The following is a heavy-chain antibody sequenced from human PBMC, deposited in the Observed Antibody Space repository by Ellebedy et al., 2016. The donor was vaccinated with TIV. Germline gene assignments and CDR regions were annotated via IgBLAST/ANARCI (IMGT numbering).Heavy chain of an antibody. J-gene: IGHJ4*02. D-gene: IGHD1-1*01. CDR2: INPNSGGT. V-gene: IGHV1-2*02. CDR1: GYTFTGYH. CDR3: VREVGPRLLPFDY. Sequence: AASVKVSCKASGYTFTGYHMHWVRQAPGQGLEWMGWINPNSGGTIYAQKFQGRVTMTRDTSISTAYMELSRLRSDDTAVYYCVREVGPRLLPFDYWGQGTLVTVSS.